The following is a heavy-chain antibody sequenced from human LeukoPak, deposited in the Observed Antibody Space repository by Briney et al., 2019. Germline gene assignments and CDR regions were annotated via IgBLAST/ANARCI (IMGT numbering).Heavy chain of an antibody. D-gene: IGHD3-10*01. Sequence: SETLSLTCAVYGGSFSGYYWSWIRQPPGKGLEWIGEINHSGSTNHNPSLKSRVTISVDTSKNQFSLKLSSVTAADTAVYYCARVKVPPTYYYGMDVWGQGTTVTVSS. J-gene: IGHJ6*02. CDR3: ARVKVPPTYYYGMDV. CDR1: GGSFSGYY. V-gene: IGHV4-34*01. CDR2: INHSGST.